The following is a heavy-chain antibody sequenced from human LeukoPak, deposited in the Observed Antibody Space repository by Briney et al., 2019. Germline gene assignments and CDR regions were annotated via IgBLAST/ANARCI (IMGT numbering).Heavy chain of an antibody. CDR1: GFTFGSYY. J-gene: IGHJ4*02. Sequence: PGGSLRLSCAASGFTFGSYYMSWVRQAPGKGLEWVANIKQDGSAKKYVDSVKGRFTISRDNSKNTLHLQMNSLRAEDTAVYYCATRNYYDSSGYYSYYFDYWGQGTLVTVSS. CDR2: IKQDGSAK. V-gene: IGHV3-7*05. CDR3: ATRNYYDSSGYYSYYFDY. D-gene: IGHD3-22*01.